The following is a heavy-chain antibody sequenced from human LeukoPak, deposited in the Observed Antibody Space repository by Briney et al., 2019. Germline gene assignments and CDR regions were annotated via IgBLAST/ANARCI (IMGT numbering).Heavy chain of an antibody. Sequence: SETLSLTCTISGGSISSYYWSWIRQPPGKGLEWIGYIYYSGSTNYNPSLKSRVTISVDTSKNQFSLKLSSVTAADTAVYYCARERLGAFDIWGQGTMVTVSS. J-gene: IGHJ3*02. D-gene: IGHD3-22*01. CDR2: IYYSGST. V-gene: IGHV4-59*01. CDR1: GGSISSYY. CDR3: ARERLGAFDI.